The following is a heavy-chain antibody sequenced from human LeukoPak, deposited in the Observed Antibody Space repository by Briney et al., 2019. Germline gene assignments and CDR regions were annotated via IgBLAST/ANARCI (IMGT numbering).Heavy chain of an antibody. D-gene: IGHD3-22*01. CDR2: ISGSAGST. CDR3: AKGDSSGYGLYDY. V-gene: IGHV3-23*01. J-gene: IGHJ4*02. Sequence: GGSLRLSCAASGFTLSSYAMSWVRQAPGKGPDWVSAISGSAGSTYHADSVKGRFTISRDNAKNTLYLQMNSLRAEDTALYYCAKGDSSGYGLYDYWGQGTLVTVSS. CDR1: GFTLSSYA.